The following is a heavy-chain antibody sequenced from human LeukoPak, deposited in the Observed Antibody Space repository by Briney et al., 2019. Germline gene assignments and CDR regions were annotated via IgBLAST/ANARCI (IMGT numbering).Heavy chain of an antibody. Sequence: SETLSLTCTVSGGSISSSSYYWGWIRQPPGKGLEWIGEINHSGSTNYNPSLKSRVTISVDTSKNQFSLKLSSVTAADTAVYYCARRIIGRGAPDYWGQGTLVTVSS. CDR1: GGSISSSSYY. V-gene: IGHV4-39*07. J-gene: IGHJ4*02. CDR3: ARRIIGRGAPDY. D-gene: IGHD3-10*01. CDR2: INHSGST.